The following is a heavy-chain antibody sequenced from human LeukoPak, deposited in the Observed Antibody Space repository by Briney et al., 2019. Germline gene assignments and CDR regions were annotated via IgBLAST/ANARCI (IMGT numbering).Heavy chain of an antibody. J-gene: IGHJ4*02. CDR3: ARDIRGYTDY. V-gene: IGHV3-48*03. Sequence: GGSLRLSCAASGFTFSSYKMNWVRQAPGKGLEWVSYISSSGSTIYYADSVKGRFTISRDNAKNSLYLQMNSLRAEDTTVYYCARDIRGYTDYWGQGTLVTVSS. CDR1: GFTFSSYK. CDR2: ISSSGSTI. D-gene: IGHD5-18*01.